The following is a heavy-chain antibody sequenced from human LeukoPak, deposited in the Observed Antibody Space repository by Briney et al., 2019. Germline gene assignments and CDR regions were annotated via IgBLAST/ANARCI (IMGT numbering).Heavy chain of an antibody. Sequence: GGSLRLSCAASGFTFSSYEMNWVRQAPGKGLEWVSYISSSGSTIYYADSVKGRFTISRDDAKNSLYLQMNSLRAEDTAVYYCAELGITMTGGVWGKGTTSTISS. D-gene: IGHD3-10*02. CDR1: GFTFSSYE. V-gene: IGHV3-48*03. CDR2: ISSSGSTI. CDR3: AELGITMTGGV. J-gene: IGHJ6*04.